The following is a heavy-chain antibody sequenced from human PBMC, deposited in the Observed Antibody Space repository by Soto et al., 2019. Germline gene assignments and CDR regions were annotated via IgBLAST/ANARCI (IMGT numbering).Heavy chain of an antibody. J-gene: IGHJ4*02. CDR3: ARGGLLPDY. D-gene: IGHD6-19*01. CDR1: GGSISSGGYS. Sequence: QLQLQGSGSGLVKPSQTLSLTCAVSGGSISSGGYSWGWIRQPPGKGLEWIGYISHSGSTYYNPSLKSRVTISVDRSKNQLFLKLSSVTAADTAVYYCARGGLLPDYWGQGTLVTVSS. CDR2: ISHSGST. V-gene: IGHV4-30-2*01.